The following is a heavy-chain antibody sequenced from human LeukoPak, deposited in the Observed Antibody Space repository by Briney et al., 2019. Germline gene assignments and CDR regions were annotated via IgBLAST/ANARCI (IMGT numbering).Heavy chain of an antibody. CDR2: IYYSGST. Sequence: SETLSLTCTVSGGSISSYYWSWIRQPPGKGLEWIGYIYYSGSTNYTPSLKSRVTISVDTSKNQFSLKLSSVTAADTAVYYCARGSPLWFGESLNWFDPWGQGTLVTVSS. V-gene: IGHV4-59*01. D-gene: IGHD3-10*01. CDR3: ARGSPLWFGESLNWFDP. CDR1: GGSISSYY. J-gene: IGHJ5*02.